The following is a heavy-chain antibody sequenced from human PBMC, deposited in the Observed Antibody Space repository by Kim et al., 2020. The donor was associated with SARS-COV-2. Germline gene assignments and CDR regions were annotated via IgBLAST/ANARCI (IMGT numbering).Heavy chain of an antibody. CDR2: IYYSGST. J-gene: IGHJ4*02. CDR3: ARHRRPYDILTGYYIGAFDY. Sequence: SETLSLTCTVSGGSISSSSYYWGWIRQPPGKGLEWIGSIYYSGSTYYNPSLKSRVTISVDTSKNQFSLKLSSVTAADTAVYYCARHRRPYDILTGYYIGAFDYWGQGTLVTVSS. V-gene: IGHV4-39*01. CDR1: GGSISSSSYY. D-gene: IGHD3-9*01.